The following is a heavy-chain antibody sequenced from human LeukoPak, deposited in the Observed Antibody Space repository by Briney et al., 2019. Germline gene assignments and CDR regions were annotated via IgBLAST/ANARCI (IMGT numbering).Heavy chain of an antibody. V-gene: IGHV4-59*01. J-gene: IGHJ4*02. CDR1: GGCISSYY. CDR3: ARSGVVVAPFDY. Sequence: SETLSLTCTVSGGCISSYYWSWIRQPPGKGLEWIGYVYYSGSTNYNPSLKSRVTISVDTSKNQFSLKLSSVTAADTAVYYCARSGVVVAPFDYWGQGTLVTVSS. D-gene: IGHD2-15*01. CDR2: VYYSGST.